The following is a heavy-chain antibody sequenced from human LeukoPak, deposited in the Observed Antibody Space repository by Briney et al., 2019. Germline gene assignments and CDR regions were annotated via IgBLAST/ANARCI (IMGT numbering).Heavy chain of an antibody. Sequence: GGSLRLSCAASGFTFSSNAMTWVRQAPGKGLEWVSAIHGSDDNTHYADSVKGRFTISRDKSKNTLYLQMNSLRADDTAVYYCAKDLLRWSFDYGGQGPLVTVSS. CDR1: GFTFSSNA. D-gene: IGHD4-23*01. CDR3: AKDLLRWSFDY. J-gene: IGHJ4*02. V-gene: IGHV3-23*01. CDR2: IHGSDDNT.